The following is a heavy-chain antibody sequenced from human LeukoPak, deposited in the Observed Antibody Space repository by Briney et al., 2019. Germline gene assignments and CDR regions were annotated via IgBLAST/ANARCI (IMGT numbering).Heavy chain of an antibody. J-gene: IGHJ4*02. CDR3: ARDRWGSPLGGDN. CDR2: ISAYNGNT. V-gene: IGHV1-18*01. Sequence: AAVTVSCKASRYTLPSYGISWVRQAPGQEGEGMGWISAYNGNTNYAQKLQGRVTMTTDTSTSAAYMELRSLRSDDTAVYYCARDRWGSPLGGDNWGQGTLVTVSS. D-gene: IGHD3-16*01. CDR1: RYTLPSYG.